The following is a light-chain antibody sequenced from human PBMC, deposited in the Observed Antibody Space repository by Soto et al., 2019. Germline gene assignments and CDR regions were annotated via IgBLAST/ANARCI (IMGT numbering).Light chain of an antibody. CDR2: GAS. CDR1: QSVSGN. J-gene: IGKJ5*01. V-gene: IGKV3-15*01. Sequence: IVLTQSPATLSVSPGERAALSCRASQSVSGNLAWYQQTPGQAPGLLIYGASTRATGIPARFSGSGFGTEFTLTISSLKSEDFAVYYCQQYNYRPPAFGQGTRLEIK. CDR3: QQYNYRPPA.